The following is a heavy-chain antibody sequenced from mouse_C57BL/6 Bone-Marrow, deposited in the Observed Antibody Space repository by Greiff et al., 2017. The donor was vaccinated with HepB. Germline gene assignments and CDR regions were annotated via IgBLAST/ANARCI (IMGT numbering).Heavy chain of an antibody. CDR3: TEGGYYGSSYCWYFDV. Sequence: EVQRVESGAELVRPGASVKLSCTASGFNIKDDYMHWVKQRPEQGLEWIGWIDPENGDTEYASKFQGKATITADTSSNTAYLQLSSLTSEDTAVYYCTEGGYYGSSYCWYFDVWGTGTTVTVSS. CDR2: IDPENGDT. V-gene: IGHV14-4*01. D-gene: IGHD1-1*01. J-gene: IGHJ1*03. CDR1: GFNIKDDY.